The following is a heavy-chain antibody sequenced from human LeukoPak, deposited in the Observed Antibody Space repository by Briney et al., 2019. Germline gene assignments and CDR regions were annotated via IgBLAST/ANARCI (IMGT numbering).Heavy chain of an antibody. CDR3: AKVPHYYFGSGSYQFDY. D-gene: IGHD3-10*01. CDR1: RFTFSSYA. V-gene: IGHV3-23*01. CDR2: ISGSGGNA. Sequence: PGGSLRLSCAASRFTFSSYAMTWVRQAPGQGLEWVSAISGSGGNANYAGSVKGRFTISRDNSKNTLYLQMNSLRAEDTALYYCAKVPHYYFGSGSYQFDYWGQGTLVAVSS. J-gene: IGHJ4*02.